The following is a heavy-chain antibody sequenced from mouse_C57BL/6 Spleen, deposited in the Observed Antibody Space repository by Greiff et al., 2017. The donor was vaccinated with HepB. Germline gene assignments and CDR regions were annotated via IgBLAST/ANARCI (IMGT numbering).Heavy chain of an antibody. J-gene: IGHJ1*03. CDR3: TTTTVVADWYFDV. Sequence: EVQLQQSGTVLARPGASVKMSCKTSGYTFTSYWMHWVKQRPGQGLEWIGAIYPGNSDTSYNQKFKGKAKLTAVTSASTAYMELSSLTNEDSAVYYCTTTTVVADWYFDVWGTGTTVTVSS. V-gene: IGHV1-5*01. CDR2: IYPGNSDT. CDR1: GYTFTSYW. D-gene: IGHD1-1*01.